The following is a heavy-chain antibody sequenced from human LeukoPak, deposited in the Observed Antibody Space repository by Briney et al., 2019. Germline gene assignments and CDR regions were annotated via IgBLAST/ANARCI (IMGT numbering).Heavy chain of an antibody. V-gene: IGHV3-21*01. Sequence: GGSLRLSCAASGFTFSSYSMNWVRQAPGKGLEWVSSISSSSSYIYYADSVNGRFTISRDNAKNSLYLQMNSLRAEDTAVYYCARGDSSGYYYVRYFQHWGQGTLVTVSS. CDR3: ARGDSSGYYYVRYFQH. CDR2: ISSSSSYI. D-gene: IGHD3-22*01. CDR1: GFTFSSYS. J-gene: IGHJ1*01.